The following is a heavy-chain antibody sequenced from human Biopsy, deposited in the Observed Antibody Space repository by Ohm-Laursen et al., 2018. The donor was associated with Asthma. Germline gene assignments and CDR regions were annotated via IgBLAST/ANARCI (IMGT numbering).Heavy chain of an antibody. Sequence: SSLRLSCAASGFTFSSYGMYWVRQAPGKGLEWVAVISYDGSNKYYADSVKGRFTISRDNSKNTLYLQMNSLRAEDMAVYYCAKDTEGRYDFWSGLSYNYYGMDVWGQGTTVTVSS. CDR3: AKDTEGRYDFWSGLSYNYYGMDV. J-gene: IGHJ6*02. CDR1: GFTFSSYG. D-gene: IGHD3-3*01. CDR2: ISYDGSNK. V-gene: IGHV3-30*18.